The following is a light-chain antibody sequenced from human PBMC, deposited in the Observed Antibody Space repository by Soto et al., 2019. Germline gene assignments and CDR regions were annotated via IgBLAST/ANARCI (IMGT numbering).Light chain of an antibody. J-gene: IGKJ1*01. CDR1: QSVSNNY. CDR3: QQYGNSPQT. CDR2: GAS. V-gene: IGKV3-20*01. Sequence: EIVLPQSPSTLSLSPGERTALSCMSSQSVSNNYLAWYQQRPGQAPRLLIYGASNRATGIPDRFSGSGSGTDFTLTISRLEPEDFAVYYCQQYGNSPQTFGQGTKVDIK.